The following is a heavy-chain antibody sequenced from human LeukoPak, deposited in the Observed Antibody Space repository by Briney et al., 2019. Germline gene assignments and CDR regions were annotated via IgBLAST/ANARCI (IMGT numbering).Heavy chain of an antibody. D-gene: IGHD2-15*01. CDR3: ARSTRSSALRT. V-gene: IGHV4-59*11. CDR2: IFYSGST. CDR1: GGSMNSHY. J-gene: IGHJ4*02. Sequence: SETLSLTRTVSGGSMNSHYWSWIRQPPGKGLEWIGYIFYSGSTNYKPSLKSRVTISVDRSQNQFSLRLSSVTAADTAVYFCARSTRSSALRTWGQGTLVTVSS.